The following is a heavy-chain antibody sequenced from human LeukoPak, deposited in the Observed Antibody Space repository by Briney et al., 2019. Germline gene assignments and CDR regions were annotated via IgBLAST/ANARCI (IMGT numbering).Heavy chain of an antibody. CDR1: GYTFTSYD. Sequence: GASVKVSCKASGYTFTSYDINWVRQATGQGLEWTGWMNPNSGNTGYAQKFQGRVTMTRNTSISTAYMELSSLRSEDTAVYYCARALPYYYDSSGYRGYYYYYMDVWGKGTTVTVSS. CDR2: MNPNSGNT. CDR3: ARALPYYYDSSGYRGYYYYYMDV. D-gene: IGHD3-22*01. J-gene: IGHJ6*03. V-gene: IGHV1-8*01.